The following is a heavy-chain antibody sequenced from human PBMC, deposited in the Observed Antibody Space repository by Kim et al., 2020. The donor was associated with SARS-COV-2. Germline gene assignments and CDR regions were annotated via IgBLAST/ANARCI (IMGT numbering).Heavy chain of an antibody. Sequence: GGSLRLSCAASGFTFSSYAMHWVRQAPGKGLEWVAVISYDGSSKYYADSVKGRFTISRDNSKNTLYLQMNSLRAEDTAVYYCARGVYGDSHFDYWGQGTLVTVSS. CDR1: GFTFSSYA. CDR2: ISYDGSSK. V-gene: IGHV3-30*14. J-gene: IGHJ4*02. D-gene: IGHD4-17*01. CDR3: ARGVYGDSHFDY.